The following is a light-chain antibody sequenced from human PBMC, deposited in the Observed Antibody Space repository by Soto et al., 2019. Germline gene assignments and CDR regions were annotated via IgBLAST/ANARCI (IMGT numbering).Light chain of an antibody. J-gene: IGKJ5*01. Sequence: EIVLTQSPGTLSLSPGERATLSCRASQSVSSSYLAWYQQKPGQAPRLLIYRASSRATGIPDRFSGSGSETDFSLTINIVEAEDFVVYFCQQYGSPPITFGQGTRLEIK. CDR1: QSVSSSY. CDR2: RAS. V-gene: IGKV3-20*01. CDR3: QQYGSPPIT.